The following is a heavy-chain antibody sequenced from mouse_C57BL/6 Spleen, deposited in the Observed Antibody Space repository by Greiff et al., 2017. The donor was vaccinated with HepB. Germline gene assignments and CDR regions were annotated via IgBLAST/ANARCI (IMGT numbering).Heavy chain of an antibody. CDR1: GYTFTDYE. J-gene: IGHJ4*01. V-gene: IGHV1-15*01. CDR3: TRLGLYAMDY. D-gene: IGHD3-1*01. CDR2: IDPETGGT. Sequence: QVQLQQSGAELVMPGASVTLSCKASGYTFTDYEMHWVKQTPVHGLEWIGAIDPETGGTAYNQKFKGKAILTADKSSSTAYMELRSLTSEDSAVYYCTRLGLYAMDYWGQGTSVTVSS.